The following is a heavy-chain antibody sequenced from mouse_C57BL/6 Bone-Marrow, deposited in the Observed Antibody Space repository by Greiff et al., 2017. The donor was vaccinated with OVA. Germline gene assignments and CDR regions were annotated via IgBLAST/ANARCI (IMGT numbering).Heavy chain of an antibody. D-gene: IGHD1-1*01. Sequence: VQLQQPGAELVMPGASVKLSCKASGYTFTSYWMNWVKQRPGQGLEWIGEIDPSDSYTNYNEKVKGKSTLTVDKSSSTAYMQLSSLTSEDSAVYYCARPYYYGSSYRYFDVWGTGTTVTVSS. CDR3: ARPYYYGSSYRYFDV. J-gene: IGHJ1*03. CDR1: GYTFTSYW. CDR2: IDPSDSYT. V-gene: IGHV1-69*01.